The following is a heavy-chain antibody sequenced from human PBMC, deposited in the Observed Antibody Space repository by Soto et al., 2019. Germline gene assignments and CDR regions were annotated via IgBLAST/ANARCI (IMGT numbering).Heavy chain of an antibody. Sequence: GGSLRLSCAASGFTFDDYAMHWVRQAPGKGLEWVSGISWNSGSIGYADSVKGRFTISRDNAKNSLYLQMNSLRAEDTALYYCAKDSRYNWNYVSGWFDPWGQGTLVTVSS. V-gene: IGHV3-9*01. D-gene: IGHD1-7*01. CDR2: ISWNSGSI. CDR3: AKDSRYNWNYVSGWFDP. J-gene: IGHJ5*02. CDR1: GFTFDDYA.